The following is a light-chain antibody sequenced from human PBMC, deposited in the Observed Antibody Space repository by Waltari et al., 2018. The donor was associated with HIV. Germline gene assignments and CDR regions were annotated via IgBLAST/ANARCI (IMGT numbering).Light chain of an antibody. CDR1: QRVLYSSNNKNY. Sequence: DIVMTQSPDSLAVSLGERATINCKSSQRVLYSSNNKNYLAWYQQKPGQPPKLLIYWASTREYGVPDRFSGSGSGTDFTLTISSRQAEDVAVYYCQQYYRTPLTFGGGTKVEIK. CDR3: QQYYRTPLT. V-gene: IGKV4-1*01. CDR2: WAS. J-gene: IGKJ4*01.